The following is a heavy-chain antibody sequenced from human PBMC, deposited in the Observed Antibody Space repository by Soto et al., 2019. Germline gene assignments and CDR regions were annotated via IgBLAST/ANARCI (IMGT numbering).Heavy chain of an antibody. CDR1: GFTFSNYE. J-gene: IGHJ6*02. Sequence: GGSLRLSCAASGFTFSNYEKNWVRQAPGKGLEWVSYISNSGNTIYYADSVKGRFTISRDNAKNSLYLQMNSLRAEDTAVYYCARGQGAAIGDYYYNGMDVWGPGTTVTVSS. CDR3: ARGQGAAIGDYYYNGMDV. CDR2: ISNSGNTI. D-gene: IGHD2-2*02. V-gene: IGHV3-48*03.